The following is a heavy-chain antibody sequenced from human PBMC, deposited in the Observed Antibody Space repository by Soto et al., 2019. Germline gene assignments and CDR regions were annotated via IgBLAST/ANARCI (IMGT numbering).Heavy chain of an antibody. D-gene: IGHD6-6*01. CDR3: ARQEVYSSSYSFDY. CDR2: IYPGDSDT. V-gene: IGHV5-51*01. Sequence: GESLKISCKGSGYSFTSYWIGWGRQMPGKGLEWMGIIYPGDSDTGYSPSFQGQGTIPADKSISTAYLQWSSLKAADTAMYYCARQEVYSSSYSFDYWGQGTLVTVSS. CDR1: GYSFTSYW. J-gene: IGHJ4*02.